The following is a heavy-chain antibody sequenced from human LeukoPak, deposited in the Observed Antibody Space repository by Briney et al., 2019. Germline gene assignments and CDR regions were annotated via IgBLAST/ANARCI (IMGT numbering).Heavy chain of an antibody. V-gene: IGHV3-33*01. CDR1: GFTFSSYG. D-gene: IGHD6-13*01. CDR3: AREGSSSWFYYYGMDV. Sequence: GGSLRLSCAASGFTFSSYGMHWVRQAPGKGLEWVAVIWYDGSSKYYADSVKGRFTISRDNSKNTLYLQMNSLRAEDTAVYYCAREGSSSWFYYYGMDVWGQGTTVTVSS. J-gene: IGHJ6*02. CDR2: IWYDGSSK.